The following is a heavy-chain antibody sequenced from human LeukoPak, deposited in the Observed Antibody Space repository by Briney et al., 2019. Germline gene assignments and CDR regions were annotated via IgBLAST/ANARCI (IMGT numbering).Heavy chain of an antibody. CDR1: GGSISSYY. CDR2: IYYSGST. Sequence: SETLSLTCTVSGGSISSYYWSWIRRPPGKGLEWIGYIYYSGSTNYNPSLKSRVTISVDTSKNQFSLKLSSVTAADTAVYYCARLGISSHYYYYSMDVWGKGTTVTVSS. V-gene: IGHV4-59*12. D-gene: IGHD2/OR15-2a*01. CDR3: ARLGISSHYYYYSMDV. J-gene: IGHJ6*03.